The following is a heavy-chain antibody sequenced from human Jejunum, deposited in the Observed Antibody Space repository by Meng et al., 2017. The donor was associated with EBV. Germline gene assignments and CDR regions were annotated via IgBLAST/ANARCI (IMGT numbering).Heavy chain of an antibody. CDR1: SGSIFSSNW. Sequence: QTQLKESGPGLVTPSGTLSLTCAVSSGSIFSSNWWTWVRQPPGKGLEWIGEIYHSGSTNYNPSLKSRITMSLDKSKNQFSLKLRSVTAADTAVYYCASIHPSIDSWGPGTLVTVSS. J-gene: IGHJ4*02. V-gene: IGHV4-4*02. CDR3: ASIHPSIDS. D-gene: IGHD2-21*01. CDR2: IYHSGST.